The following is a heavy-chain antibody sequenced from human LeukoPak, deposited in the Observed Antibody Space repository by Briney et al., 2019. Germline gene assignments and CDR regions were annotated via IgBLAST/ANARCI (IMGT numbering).Heavy chain of an antibody. CDR3: ARDDYYDSSGYPTFDY. CDR1: GGPISSSSYY. Sequence: RSSETLSLTCTVSGGPISSSSYYWGWIRQPPGKGLEWIGSIYYSGRTYYNPSLKSRVTISVDTSKNQFSMKLSSVTAADTAVYYCARDDYYDSSGYPTFDYWGQGTLVTVSS. CDR2: IYYSGRT. D-gene: IGHD3-22*01. J-gene: IGHJ4*02. V-gene: IGHV4-39*07.